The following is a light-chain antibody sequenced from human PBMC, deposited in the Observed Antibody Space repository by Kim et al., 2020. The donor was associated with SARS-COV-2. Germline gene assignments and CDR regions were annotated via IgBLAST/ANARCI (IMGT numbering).Light chain of an antibody. CDR1: SSDVGAYNY. J-gene: IGLJ1*01. Sequence: QSALTQPASVSGSPGQSITISCTGTSSDVGAYNYVSWYQLHPGKAPELMVFDVSERPSGTSNRFSGSKSGNTASLTITGLQAEDEADYYCCSYATSRSYVFGTGTTVTVL. CDR2: DVS. V-gene: IGLV2-14*01. CDR3: CSYATSRSYV.